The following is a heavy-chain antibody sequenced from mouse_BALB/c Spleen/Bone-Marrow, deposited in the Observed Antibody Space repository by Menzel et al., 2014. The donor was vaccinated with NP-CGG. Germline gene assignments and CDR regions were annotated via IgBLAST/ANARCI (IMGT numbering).Heavy chain of an antibody. CDR2: IWSGGST. Sequence: VQRVESGPGLVQPSQSLSIPCTVSGFSLTSYGVHWVRQPPGKGLEWLGVIWSGGSTDYNAAFMSRLSVSKDNSKSQVFFKMNSLQADDTAIYYCARKAWDGYFDYWGQGTTLTVSS. V-gene: IGHV2-4*02. J-gene: IGHJ2*01. CDR1: GFSLTSYG. CDR3: ARKAWDGYFDY. D-gene: IGHD4-1*01.